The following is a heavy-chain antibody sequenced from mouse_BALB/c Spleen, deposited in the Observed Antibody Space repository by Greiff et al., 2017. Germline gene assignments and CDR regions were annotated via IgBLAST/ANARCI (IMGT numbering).Heavy chain of an antibody. Sequence: EVQRVESGPGLVKPSQSLSLTCSVTGYSITSGYYWNWIRQFPGNKLEWMGYISYDGSNNYNPSLKNRISITRDTSKNQFFLKLNSVTTEDTATYYCARGLYYGYDYWGQGTTLTVSS. V-gene: IGHV3-6*02. CDR2: ISYDGSN. CDR1: GYSITSGYY. CDR3: ARGLYYGYDY. D-gene: IGHD2-2*01. J-gene: IGHJ2*01.